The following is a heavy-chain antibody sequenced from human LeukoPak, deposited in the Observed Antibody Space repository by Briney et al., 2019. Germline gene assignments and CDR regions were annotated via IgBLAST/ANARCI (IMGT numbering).Heavy chain of an antibody. J-gene: IGHJ3*02. Sequence: QSGGSLRLSCAASGFTFSSYAMSWVRQAPGKGLEWVSAISGSGGSTYYADSVKGRFTISRDNSKNTLYLQMNSLGAEDTALYYCARGWNTTPRSGFDIWGLGTMVTVSS. CDR1: GFTFSSYA. V-gene: IGHV3-23*01. D-gene: IGHD1/OR15-1a*01. CDR3: ARGWNTTPRSGFDI. CDR2: ISGSGGST.